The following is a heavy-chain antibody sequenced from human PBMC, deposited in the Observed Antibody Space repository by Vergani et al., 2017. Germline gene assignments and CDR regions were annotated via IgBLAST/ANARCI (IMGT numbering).Heavy chain of an antibody. Sequence: QVQLQESGPGLVKPSETLSLTCTVSGGSISSYYWSWIRQPPGKGLEWIGYIYYSGITNYNPSLKSRVTISVDTSKSQFSLTLSSVTAADTAVYYCARNPYCGGDCYSDAFDMWSEGRMATVSS. CDR3: ARNPYCGGDCYSDAFDM. D-gene: IGHD2-21*02. J-gene: IGHJ3*02. V-gene: IGHV4-59*01. CDR2: IYYSGIT. CDR1: GGSISSYY.